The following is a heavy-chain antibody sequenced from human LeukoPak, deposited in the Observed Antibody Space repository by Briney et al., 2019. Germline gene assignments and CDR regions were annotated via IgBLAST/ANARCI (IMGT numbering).Heavy chain of an antibody. J-gene: IGHJ4*02. D-gene: IGHD5-12*01. CDR3: AREGAGYSGSVLFDY. CDR1: GYTFTGYY. V-gene: IGHV1-2*02. Sequence: ASEKVSCKASGYTFTGYYMHWVRQAPGQGLEWMGWINPNSGGTNYAQKFQGRVTMTRATCISTGYMEMRRLRSDDTAVYYCAREGAGYSGSVLFDYWGVGTLVTASS. CDR2: INPNSGGT.